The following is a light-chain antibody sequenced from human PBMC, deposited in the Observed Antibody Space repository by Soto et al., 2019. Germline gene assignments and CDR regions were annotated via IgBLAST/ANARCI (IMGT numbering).Light chain of an antibody. CDR1: QTISSW. CDR2: KAS. V-gene: IGKV1-5*03. CDR3: QHYSSYSEA. Sequence: DIPMTQSPSTLSGSVGERVTITCRASQTISSWLAWYQQKPGKAPKLLIYKASTLKSGVPSRFSGSGSGTKVTLPISSLQPDDFATYYCQHYSSYSEAFGQGTKVELK. J-gene: IGKJ1*01.